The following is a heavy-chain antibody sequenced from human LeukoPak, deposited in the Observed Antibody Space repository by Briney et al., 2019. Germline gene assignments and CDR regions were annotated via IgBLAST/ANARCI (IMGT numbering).Heavy chain of an antibody. CDR1: GGPISSYH. J-gene: IGHJ3*02. D-gene: IGHD1-26*01. CDR3: ARSPLAIVGATRFAFDI. Sequence: SDTVSLTCTVWGGPISSYHGIWLRRPPGKALEWIGYIYTSASTNYNPSLETRDTISIDSYENQFSLKLSSVSAAHAAVYYCARSPLAIVGATRFAFDIWGQGTMVTVSS. CDR2: IYTSAST. V-gene: IGHV4-4*09.